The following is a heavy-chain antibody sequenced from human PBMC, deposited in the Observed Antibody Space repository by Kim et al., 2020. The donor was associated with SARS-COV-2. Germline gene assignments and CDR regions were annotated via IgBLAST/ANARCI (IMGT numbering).Heavy chain of an antibody. D-gene: IGHD3-10*01. CDR1: GGSISSSSYY. Sequence: SETLSLTCTVSGGSISSSSYYWGWIRQPPGKGLEWIGSIYYSGSTYYNPSLKSRVTISVDTSKNQFSLKLSSVTAADTAVYYCARDTIIWFGELLGLRYYYYGMDVWGQGTTVTVSS. CDR3: ARDTIIWFGELLGLRYYYYGMDV. V-gene: IGHV4-39*07. CDR2: IYYSGST. J-gene: IGHJ6*02.